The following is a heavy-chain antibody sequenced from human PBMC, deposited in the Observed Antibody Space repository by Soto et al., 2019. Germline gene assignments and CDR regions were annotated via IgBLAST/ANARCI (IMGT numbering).Heavy chain of an antibody. D-gene: IGHD2-2*01. CDR3: AKGWRLGPAAMTA. CDR2: ISWNSGSI. V-gene: IGHV3-9*01. CDR1: GFTFDDYA. J-gene: IGHJ5*02. Sequence: GGSLRLSCAASGFTFDDYAMHWVQQAPGKGLEWVSGISWNSGSIGYADSVKGRFTISRDNAKNSLYLQMNSLRAEDTALYYCAKGWRLGPAAMTAWGQGTLVTVSS.